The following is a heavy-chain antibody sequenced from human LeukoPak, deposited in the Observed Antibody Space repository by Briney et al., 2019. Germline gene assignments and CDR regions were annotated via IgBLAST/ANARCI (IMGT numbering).Heavy chain of an antibody. J-gene: IGHJ4*02. CDR3: AREGRWLQLEGDY. Sequence: GGSLRLSCAASGFTFSSYSMNWVRQAPGKGLEWVSSISSSSSYIYYADSVKGRFTIPRDNAKNSLYLQMNSLRAEDTAVYYCAREGRWLQLEGDYWGQGTLVTVSS. CDR2: ISSSSSYI. V-gene: IGHV3-21*01. D-gene: IGHD5-24*01. CDR1: GFTFSSYS.